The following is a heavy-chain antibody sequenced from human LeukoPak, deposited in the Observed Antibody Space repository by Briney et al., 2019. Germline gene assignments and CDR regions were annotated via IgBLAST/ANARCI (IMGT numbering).Heavy chain of an antibody. D-gene: IGHD6-13*01. V-gene: IGHV1-2*02. Sequence: ASVKVSCKASGYTFTGYYMHWVRQAPGQGLEWMGWINPNSGGTNYARKFQGRVTMTRDTSISTAYMELSRLRSDDTAVYYCAREGEYIAAAVDYWGQGTPVTVSS. CDR1: GYTFTGYY. CDR3: AREGEYIAAAVDY. J-gene: IGHJ4*02. CDR2: INPNSGGT.